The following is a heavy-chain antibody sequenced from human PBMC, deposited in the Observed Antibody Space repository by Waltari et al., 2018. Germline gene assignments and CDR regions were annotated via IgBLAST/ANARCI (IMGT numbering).Heavy chain of an antibody. CDR1: GGSFSGYY. D-gene: IGHD6-19*01. V-gene: IGHV4-34*01. CDR2: INHSGSP. Sequence: QVQLQQWGAGLLKPSETLSLTCAVYGGSFSGYYWSWIRQPPGKGREWIGEINHSGSPNYNPSLKSRVTISVDTSKNQFALKLSSVTAADTAVYYCARGWAVAGTGYYFDYWGQGTLVTVSS. CDR3: ARGWAVAGTGYYFDY. J-gene: IGHJ4*02.